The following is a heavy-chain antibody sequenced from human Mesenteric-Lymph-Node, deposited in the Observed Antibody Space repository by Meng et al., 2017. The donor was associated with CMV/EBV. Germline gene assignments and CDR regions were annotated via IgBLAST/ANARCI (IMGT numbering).Heavy chain of an antibody. CDR1: GYPFANAA. V-gene: IGHV1-18*01. CDR3: ARAGGNWNAYSDS. D-gene: IGHD1-1*01. CDR2: ISGYSGTA. J-gene: IGHJ4*02. Sequence: CRASGYPFANAAISWVRQAPGQGLEWVAWISGYSGTAKYARRFQGRVTVTTDTSTSTAYMELRNLRSDDTAVYYCARAGGNWNAYSDSWGQGTLVTVSS.